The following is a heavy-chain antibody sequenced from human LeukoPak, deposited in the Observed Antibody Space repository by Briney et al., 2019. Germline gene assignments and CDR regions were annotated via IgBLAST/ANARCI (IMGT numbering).Heavy chain of an antibody. CDR1: GGSISSYY. V-gene: IGHV4-59*01. J-gene: IGHJ6*02. Sequence: PSETLSHTCTVSGGSISSYYWSWIRQPPGKGLEWIGYIYYSGSTNYNPSLKSRVTISVDTSKNQFSLKLSSVTAADTAVYYCARIGAAGTSYYYGMDVWGQGTTVTVSS. CDR2: IYYSGST. CDR3: ARIGAAGTSYYYGMDV. D-gene: IGHD6-13*01.